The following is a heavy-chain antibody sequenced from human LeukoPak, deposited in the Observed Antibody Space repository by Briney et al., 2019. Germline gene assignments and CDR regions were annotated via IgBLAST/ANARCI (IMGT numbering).Heavy chain of an antibody. Sequence: ASVKVSCKASGGTFSSYAISCVRPAPGQGLEWMGGIIPIFGTANYAQKFQGRVTITTDESTSTAYMELSSLRSEDTAVYYCARTRYYYGSGSYDLVDYRGQGTLITVSS. J-gene: IGHJ4*02. CDR3: ARTRYYYGSGSYDLVDY. D-gene: IGHD3-10*01. CDR1: GGTFSSYA. V-gene: IGHV1-69*05. CDR2: IIPIFGTA.